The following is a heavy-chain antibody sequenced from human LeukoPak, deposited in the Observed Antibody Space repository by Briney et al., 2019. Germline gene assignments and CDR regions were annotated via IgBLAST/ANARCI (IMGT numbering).Heavy chain of an antibody. Sequence: TGGSLRLSCAASGFSFSTYSMNWVRQAPGKGLEWVSYIRLNDNKIKYADSVKGRFTISTDTAKNSLYLQMNSLRAEDTAVYYXARXHXXXXDYWGQGILXTVSS. J-gene: IGHJ4*02. CDR2: IRLNDNKI. CDR3: ARXHXXXXDY. CDR1: GFSFSTYS. V-gene: IGHV3-48*01. D-gene: IGHD3-3*02.